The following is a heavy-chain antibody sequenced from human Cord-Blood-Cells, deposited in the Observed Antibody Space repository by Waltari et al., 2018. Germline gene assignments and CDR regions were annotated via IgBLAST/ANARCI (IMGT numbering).Heavy chain of an antibody. CDR2: ISWNGGSI. Sequence: EVQLVESGGGLVQPGRSLRLSCAASGFTFDDYAMHWVRQAPGKGLEWVSGISWNGGSIGYADSVKGRFTISRDNAKNSLYLQMNSLRAEDTALYYCAKRYDFWSGLGDWGQGTLVTVSS. J-gene: IGHJ4*02. D-gene: IGHD3-3*01. CDR3: AKRYDFWSGLGD. V-gene: IGHV3-9*01. CDR1: GFTFDDYA.